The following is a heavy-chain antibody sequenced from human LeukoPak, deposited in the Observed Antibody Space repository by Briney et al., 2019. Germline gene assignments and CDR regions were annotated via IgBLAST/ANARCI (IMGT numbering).Heavy chain of an antibody. CDR1: GGSISSYY. D-gene: IGHD1-26*01. CDR2: IYYSGST. J-gene: IGHJ2*01. Sequence: SETLSLTCTVSGGSISSYYWSWIRQPPGKGLEWIGYIYYSGSTNYNPSLKSRVTISVDTSKNQFSLKLSSVTAADTAVYYCARVVVVGATWSRYFDLWGSGTLVTVSS. V-gene: IGHV4-59*01. CDR3: ARVVVVGATWSRYFDL.